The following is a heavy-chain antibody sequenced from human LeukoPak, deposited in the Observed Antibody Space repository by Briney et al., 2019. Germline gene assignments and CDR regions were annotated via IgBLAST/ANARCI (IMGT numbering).Heavy chain of an antibody. Sequence: SVKLSCKASGGTCSSYAISWVRQAPGQGLEWMGGIIPIFGTANYAQKFQGRVTITADESTSTAYMELSSLRSEDTAVYYCARSPVGASFDAFDIWGQGTMVTVSS. D-gene: IGHD1-26*01. J-gene: IGHJ3*02. CDR2: IIPIFGTA. V-gene: IGHV1-69*13. CDR1: GGTCSSYA. CDR3: ARSPVGASFDAFDI.